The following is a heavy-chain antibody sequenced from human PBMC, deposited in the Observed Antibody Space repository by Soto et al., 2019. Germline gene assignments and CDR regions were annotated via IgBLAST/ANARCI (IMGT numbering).Heavy chain of an antibody. Sequence: LRLSCAASGFTFSSYDMSWVRQAPGRGLEWVSTISGSGGTTYYADSVKGRFTISRDNSKNTLYLQMNSLRAEDTAVYYCAKATYSGGGAFDIWGQGTMVTVSS. D-gene: IGHD3-10*01. CDR3: AKATYSGGGAFDI. CDR2: ISGSGGTT. J-gene: IGHJ3*02. V-gene: IGHV3-23*01. CDR1: GFTFSSYD.